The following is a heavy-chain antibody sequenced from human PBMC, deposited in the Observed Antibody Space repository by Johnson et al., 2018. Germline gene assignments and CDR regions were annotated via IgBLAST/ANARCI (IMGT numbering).Heavy chain of an antibody. J-gene: IGHJ3*02. V-gene: IGHV4-59*01. CDR3: ARDEGDYGDDSFDI. Sequence: QVQLQESGPGLVKPSETLSLTCTVSGGSISSYYWSWIRQPPGKGLEWIGYIYYSGSPNYNPSLKSRVTISVDTSKNQFSLKLGSVTAADTAVNYCARDEGDYGDDSFDIWGQGTMVTVSS. CDR1: GGSISSYY. D-gene: IGHD4-17*01. CDR2: IYYSGSP.